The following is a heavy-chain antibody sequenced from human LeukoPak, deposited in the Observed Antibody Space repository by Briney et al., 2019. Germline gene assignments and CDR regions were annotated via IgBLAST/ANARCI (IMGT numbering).Heavy chain of an antibody. CDR3: AKGALLWFGEAVPYGMDV. CDR2: ISYDGSNK. D-gene: IGHD3-10*01. Sequence: GRSLRLSCAASGFTFSSYGMHWVRHAPGKGLEWVSVISYDGSNKYYADSVKGRFTISRDNSKNTLYLQMNSLRAEDTAVYYCAKGALLWFGEAVPYGMDVWGQGTTVTVSS. J-gene: IGHJ6*02. CDR1: GFTFSSYG. V-gene: IGHV3-30*18.